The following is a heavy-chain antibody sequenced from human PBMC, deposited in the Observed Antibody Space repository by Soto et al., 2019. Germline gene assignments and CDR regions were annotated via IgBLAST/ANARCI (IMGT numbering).Heavy chain of an antibody. CDR3: ARARELLGYYYYGMDV. D-gene: IGHD3-10*01. Sequence: PSETLSLTCAVYGGSFSGYYWSWIRQPPGKGLEWIGEINHSGSTNYNPSLKSRVTRSVDTSKNQFSLKLSSVTAADTAVYYCARARELLGYYYYGMDVWGQGTTVTVSS. V-gene: IGHV4-34*01. CDR2: INHSGST. CDR1: GGSFSGYY. J-gene: IGHJ6*02.